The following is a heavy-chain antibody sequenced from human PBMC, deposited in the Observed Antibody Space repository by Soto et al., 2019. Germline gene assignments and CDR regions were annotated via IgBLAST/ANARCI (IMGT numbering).Heavy chain of an antibody. Sequence: SETLSLTCTVSGDSISSGDYYWSWVRQSPGKGLEWIGCIYYSGTTYYNPSLETRLTMSVDTSKNQFSLRLSSVTAADTAMYFCARDFKRYSSSPGTFDSWGQGILVTVSS. J-gene: IGHJ4*02. D-gene: IGHD6-6*01. V-gene: IGHV4-30-4*01. CDR2: IYYSGTT. CDR3: ARDFKRYSSSPGTFDS. CDR1: GDSISSGDYY.